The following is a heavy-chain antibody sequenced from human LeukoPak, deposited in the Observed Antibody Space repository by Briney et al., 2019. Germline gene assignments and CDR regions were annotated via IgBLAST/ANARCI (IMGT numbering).Heavy chain of an antibody. CDR2: IWYDGSNK. CDR3: AKDESSYGLGPFDY. V-gene: IGHV3-33*06. CDR1: EFTLRSYS. D-gene: IGHD5-18*01. Sequence: GGSLRLSCAASEFTLRSYSMHWVRQAPGKGLEWVAVIWYDGSNKYYADSVKGRFTISRDNSKNTLYLQMNSLRAEDTAVYYCAKDESSYGLGPFDYWGQGTLVTVSS. J-gene: IGHJ4*02.